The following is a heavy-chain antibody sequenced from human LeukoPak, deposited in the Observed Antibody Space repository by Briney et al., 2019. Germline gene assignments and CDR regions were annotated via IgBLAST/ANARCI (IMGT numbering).Heavy chain of an antibody. V-gene: IGHV1-69*01. CDR2: IIPIFGTA. D-gene: IGHD2-2*01. CDR1: GGTFSSYA. J-gene: IGHJ6*02. CDR3: ARTDIVVVPAASVNCYYGMDV. Sequence: SVKVSCKASGGTFSSYAISWVRQAPGQGLEWMGGIIPIFGTANYAQKFQGRVTITADESTSTAYMELSSLRSEDTAVYYCARTDIVVVPAASVNCYYGMDVWGQGTTVTVSS.